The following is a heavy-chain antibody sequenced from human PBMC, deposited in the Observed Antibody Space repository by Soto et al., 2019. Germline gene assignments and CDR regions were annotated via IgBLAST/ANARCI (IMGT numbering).Heavy chain of an antibody. J-gene: IGHJ4*02. CDR3: ARTQSVFDY. CDR2: TYYRSKWYN. CDR1: GDSVSSRSAT. Sequence: SQTLALTYAISGDSVSSRSATWNWIRQSPSRGLEWLGRTYYRSKWYNEYAVSVKSRITINPDTSKNRFSLQLNSVTPEDTAMYFCARTQSVFDYWGQGAQVTVSS. V-gene: IGHV6-1*01.